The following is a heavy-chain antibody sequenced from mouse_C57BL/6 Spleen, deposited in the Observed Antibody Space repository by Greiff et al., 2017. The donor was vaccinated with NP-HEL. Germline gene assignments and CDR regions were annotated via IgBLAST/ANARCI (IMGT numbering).Heavy chain of an antibody. D-gene: IGHD2-10*01. CDR2: IYPRSGNT. Sequence: VQVVESGAELARPGASVKLSCKASGYTFTSYGISWVKQRTGQGLEWIGEIYPRSGNTYYNEKFKGKATLTADKSSSTAYMELRSLTSEDSAVYFCARSPSYSGDYWGQGTTLTVSS. CDR1: GYTFTSYG. J-gene: IGHJ2*01. V-gene: IGHV1-81*01. CDR3: ARSPSYSGDY.